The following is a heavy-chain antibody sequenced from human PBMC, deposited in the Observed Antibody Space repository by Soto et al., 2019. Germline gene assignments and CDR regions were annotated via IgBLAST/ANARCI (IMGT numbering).Heavy chain of an antibody. Sequence: QITLKESGPTLVNPTQTLTLTCTFSGFSLNTNGVGVGWVRQPPGQALEWLAMIYWNDDSRLSSSLKSRITVTRDTSKNNVYLTMTNMDPVDTATYYCVHRGFYSYGYFDYWGQGTLVTVSS. CDR1: GFSLNTNGVG. J-gene: IGHJ4*02. CDR3: VHRGFYSYGYFDY. D-gene: IGHD5-18*01. CDR2: IYWNDDS. V-gene: IGHV2-5*01.